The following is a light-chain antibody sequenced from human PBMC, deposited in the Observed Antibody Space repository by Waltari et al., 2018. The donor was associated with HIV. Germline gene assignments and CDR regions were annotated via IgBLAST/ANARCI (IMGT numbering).Light chain of an antibody. CDR1: RSDDGRYDL. J-gene: IGLJ2*01. V-gene: IGLV2-23*02. Sequence: QSARTQPAPASGSPGQSITISCTGTRSDDGRYDLVPCYQPPPAKAPKLMIYEVYNRPSGVSNRFSGSKSGNTASLTISGLQAEDEADYYCSSYAGSSALVVFGGGTKVTVL. CDR3: SSYAGSSALVV. CDR2: EVY.